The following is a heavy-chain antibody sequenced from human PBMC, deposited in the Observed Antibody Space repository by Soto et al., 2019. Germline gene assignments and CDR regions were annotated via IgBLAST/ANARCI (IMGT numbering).Heavy chain of an antibody. Sequence: SETLSLTCAVYGGSFSGYYWSWIRQPPGKGLEWIGEINHSGSTNYNPSLKSRVTISVDTSKNQFSLKLSSVTAADTAVYYCARDANFHYYGMDVWGQGTTVTVSS. V-gene: IGHV4-34*01. J-gene: IGHJ6*02. CDR3: ARDANFHYYGMDV. CDR2: INHSGST. D-gene: IGHD2-8*01. CDR1: GGSFSGYY.